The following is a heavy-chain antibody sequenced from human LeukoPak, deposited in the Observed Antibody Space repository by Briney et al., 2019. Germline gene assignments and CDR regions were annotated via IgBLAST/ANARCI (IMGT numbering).Heavy chain of an antibody. D-gene: IGHD5-18*01. J-gene: IGHJ5*02. CDR1: GGSISSYY. V-gene: IGHV4-59*01. CDR2: IYYSGST. Sequence: SETLSLTCTVSGGSISSYYWSWIRQPPGKGLEWIGYIYYSGSTNYNPSLKSRVTISVDTSKNQFSLKLSSVTAADTAVYYCARTLKERGYSYGFFVNWFDPWGQGTLVTVSS. CDR3: ARTLKERGYSYGFFVNWFDP.